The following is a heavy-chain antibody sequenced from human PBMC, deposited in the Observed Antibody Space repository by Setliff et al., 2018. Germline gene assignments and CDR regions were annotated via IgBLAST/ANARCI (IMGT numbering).Heavy chain of an antibody. Sequence: ASETLSLTCTVSGGSIASGGYYWNWIRHLPGKGLKWIGYIDSSGRTYYNPSLKSRIIISADASKNQFSLRLTSVTAADTALYYCARHGGGTPYYYESRGFDSWGQGTQVTVSS. V-gene: IGHV4-31*03. CDR2: IDSSGRT. CDR3: ARHGGGTPYYYESRGFDS. CDR1: GGSIASGGYY. D-gene: IGHD3-22*01. J-gene: IGHJ4*02.